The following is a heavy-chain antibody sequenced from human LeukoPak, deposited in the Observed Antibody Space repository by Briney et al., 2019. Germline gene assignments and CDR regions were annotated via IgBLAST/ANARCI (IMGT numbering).Heavy chain of an antibody. CDR1: GGTFSSYA. D-gene: IGHD6-13*01. J-gene: IGHJ5*02. V-gene: IGHV1-69*13. CDR2: FIPLFDTA. CDR3: ARVESSSWFDL. Sequence: ASVRVSCKSSGGTFSSYAISWVRPAPGQGLEWMGQFIPLFDTAKYAQKFQGRVTITADVSTSTAYMEISSLRSEDTAVYYCARVESSSWFDLWGQGTLVTVSS.